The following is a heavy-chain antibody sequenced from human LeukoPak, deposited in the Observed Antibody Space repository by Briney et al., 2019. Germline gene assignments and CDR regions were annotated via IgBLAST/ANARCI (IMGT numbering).Heavy chain of an antibody. Sequence: PSETLSLTCTVSGGSISSSSYYWGWIRQPPGKGLEWIGSIYYSGSTYYNPSLKSRVTISVDTSKNQFSLKLSSVTAADTAVYYCARHVYGSGSLVDYWGQGTLVTVSS. D-gene: IGHD3-10*01. CDR1: GGSISSSSYY. J-gene: IGHJ4*02. V-gene: IGHV4-39*01. CDR3: ARHVYGSGSLVDY. CDR2: IYYSGST.